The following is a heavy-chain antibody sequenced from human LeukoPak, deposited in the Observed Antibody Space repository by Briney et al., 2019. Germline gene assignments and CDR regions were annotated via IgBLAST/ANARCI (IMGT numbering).Heavy chain of an antibody. D-gene: IGHD2-15*01. CDR2: IYTSGST. CDR1: GGSISSYY. V-gene: IGHV4-4*07. J-gene: IGHJ4*02. Sequence: SETLSLTCTVSGGSISSYYWSWIRQPAGKGLEWIGRIYTSGSTNYNPSLKSRVTMSVDTSKNQFSLKLSSVTAADTAVYYCAREYCSGGICYRDYWGQGTLVTVSS. CDR3: AREYCSGGICYRDY.